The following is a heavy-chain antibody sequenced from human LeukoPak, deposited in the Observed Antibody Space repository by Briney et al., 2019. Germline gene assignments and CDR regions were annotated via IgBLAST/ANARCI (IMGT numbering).Heavy chain of an antibody. CDR1: GYTFTSYG. J-gene: IGHJ5*02. D-gene: IGHD6-19*01. Sequence: ASVKVSCKASGYTFTSYGISWVRQAPGQGLEWMGWISAYNGNTNYAQKLQGRVTMTTDTSTSTAYMELRSLRSDDTAVYYCASSTHHPTARYSSGWFVGWFDPWGQGTLVTVSS. CDR2: ISAYNGNT. V-gene: IGHV1-18*01. CDR3: ASSTHHPTARYSSGWFVGWFDP.